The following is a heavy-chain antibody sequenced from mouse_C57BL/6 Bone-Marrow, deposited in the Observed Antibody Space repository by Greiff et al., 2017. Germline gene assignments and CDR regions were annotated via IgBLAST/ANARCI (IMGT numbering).Heavy chain of an antibody. Sequence: VKVVESGPGLVQPSQSLSITCTVSGFSLTSYGVHWVRQSPGKGLEWLGVIWSGGSTDYTAAFISRLSISKDNSKSQVFFKMNSLQADDTAIYYGASPIYYGYDGWYFDVWGTGTTVTVSS. D-gene: IGHD2-2*01. J-gene: IGHJ1*03. V-gene: IGHV2-2*01. CDR1: GFSLTSYG. CDR3: ASPIYYGYDGWYFDV. CDR2: IWSGGST.